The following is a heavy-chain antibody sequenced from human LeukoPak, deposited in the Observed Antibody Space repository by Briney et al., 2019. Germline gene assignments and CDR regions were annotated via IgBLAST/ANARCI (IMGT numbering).Heavy chain of an antibody. Sequence: RTGGSLRLSCAASGFTFSSYGMHWVRQAPGKGLEWVAFIRYDGSGKYYGDSVKGRFTISRDISKNTLHLQMNSLRAEDTAVYYCAKVASIAAAGEFGSWGQGTLVTVSS. J-gene: IGHJ4*02. CDR2: IRYDGSGK. V-gene: IGHV3-30*02. D-gene: IGHD6-13*01. CDR1: GFTFSSYG. CDR3: AKVASIAAAGEFGS.